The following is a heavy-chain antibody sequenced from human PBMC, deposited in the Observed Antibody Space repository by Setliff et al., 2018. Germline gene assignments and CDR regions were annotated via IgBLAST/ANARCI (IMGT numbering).Heavy chain of an antibody. D-gene: IGHD6-13*01. V-gene: IGHV5-51*01. CDR1: GYSFTSYW. J-gene: IGHJ6*02. Sequence: GESLKISCKGSGYSFTSYWIAWVRQMPGKGLEWMGIIYPGDSDTRYSPSFQGQVTISADKSISTAYLQWSSLKASDTAMYYCARVGQQLVYYYYGMDVWGQGTTVTVSS. CDR3: ARVGQQLVYYYYGMDV. CDR2: IYPGDSDT.